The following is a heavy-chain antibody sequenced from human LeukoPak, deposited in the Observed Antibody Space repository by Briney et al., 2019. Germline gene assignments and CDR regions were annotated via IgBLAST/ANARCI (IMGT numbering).Heavy chain of an antibody. D-gene: IGHD2-2*01. CDR1: GYTFTGYY. Sequence: ASVKVSCKASGYTFTGYYMHWVRQAPGQGLEWMGWINPNSGGTNYAQKFQGRVTMTRDTSISTAYMELSRLRSDDTAVYYCARLVGGYCSSTSCPEYFQHWGQGTLVTVSP. CDR3: ARLVGGYCSSTSCPEYFQH. CDR2: INPNSGGT. J-gene: IGHJ1*01. V-gene: IGHV1-2*02.